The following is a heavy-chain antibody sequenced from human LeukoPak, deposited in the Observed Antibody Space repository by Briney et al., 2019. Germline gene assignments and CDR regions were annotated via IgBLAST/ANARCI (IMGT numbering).Heavy chain of an antibody. D-gene: IGHD2-8*01. CDR2: INPNSGGT. Sequence: ASVKVSCKASGYTFTGYYMHWVRQAPGQGLERMGWINPNSGGTNYAQKFQGRVTMTRDTSISTAYMELSRLRSDDTAVYYRARGLMVYAPYYYYGMDVWGQGTTVTVSS. CDR3: ARGLMVYAPYYYYGMDV. J-gene: IGHJ6*02. V-gene: IGHV1-2*02. CDR1: GYTFTGYY.